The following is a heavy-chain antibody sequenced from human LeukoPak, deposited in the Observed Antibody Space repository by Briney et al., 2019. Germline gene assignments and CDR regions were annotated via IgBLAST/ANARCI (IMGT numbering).Heavy chain of an antibody. CDR2: IGANRAI. D-gene: IGHD3-10*01. CDR1: GFTFSTYS. Sequence: GGSLTLYCSASGFTFSTYSMNWVRQAPGKGLEWVSYIGANRAIYYPDSVKGRFTTTRNNAKNPLSLQMNSLRDDDTAVSYCAREGYYGAFDIWGQGTMVTVSS. V-gene: IGHV3-48*02. J-gene: IGHJ3*02. CDR3: AREGYYGAFDI.